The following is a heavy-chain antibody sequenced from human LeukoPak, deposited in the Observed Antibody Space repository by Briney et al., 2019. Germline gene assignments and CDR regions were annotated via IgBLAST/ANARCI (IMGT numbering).Heavy chain of an antibody. J-gene: IGHJ4*02. CDR2: IYYRGST. Sequence: PSETLSLTCTVSGGSISSYYWSWIRQPPGKGLEWIGYIYYRGSTNYNPSLKSRVTISVDTSKNQFSLKLSSVTAADTAVYYCALLLGVSGSVDYWGQGTLVTVSS. D-gene: IGHD3-10*01. CDR3: ALLLGVSGSVDY. V-gene: IGHV4-59*01. CDR1: GGSISSYY.